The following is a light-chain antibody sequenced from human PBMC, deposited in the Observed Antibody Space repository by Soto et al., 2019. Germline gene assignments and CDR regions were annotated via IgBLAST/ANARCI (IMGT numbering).Light chain of an antibody. J-gene: IGKJ5*01. CDR2: DAS. Sequence: EIVLTQSPATLSLSPGERATLSCRASQSVSSYLLWYQQKPGQAPRLLIYDASNRASGTPARFSGSGSETDFTLTISSLQSEDFAVYYCQQYNNWPPITFGQGTRLEIK. V-gene: IGKV3D-15*01. CDR1: QSVSSY. CDR3: QQYNNWPPIT.